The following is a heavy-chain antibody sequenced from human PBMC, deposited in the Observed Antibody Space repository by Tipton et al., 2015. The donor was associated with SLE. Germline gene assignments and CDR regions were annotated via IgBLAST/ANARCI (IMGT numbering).Heavy chain of an antibody. D-gene: IGHD6-13*01. CDR1: GASFSGYY. CDR2: IYYSGST. J-gene: IGHJ3*02. V-gene: IGHV4-59*12. CDR3: ARDGSSWSPDAFDI. Sequence: TLSLTCAVYGASFSGYYWSWIRQPPGKGLEWIGYIYYSGSTYYNPSLKSRVTISVDTSKNQFSLKLSSVTAADTAVYYCARDGSSWSPDAFDIWGQGTVVTVSS.